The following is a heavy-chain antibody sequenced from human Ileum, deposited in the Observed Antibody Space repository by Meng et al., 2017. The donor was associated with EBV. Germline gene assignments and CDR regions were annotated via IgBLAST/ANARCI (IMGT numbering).Heavy chain of an antibody. CDR2: IHHTEST. D-gene: IGHD3-22*01. CDR1: GGSISSSNW. J-gene: IGHJ4*02. V-gene: IGHV4-4*02. Sequence: QGRRKESGQGLGKPSGTLSLTCAVSGGSISSSNWWSWVRQAPGKGLEWIGEIHHTESTNYNPSLKSRVTISVDKSKNQFSLKLSSVTAADTAVYYCARESYSDSSGYYSLDYWGQGSLVTVSS. CDR3: ARESYSDSSGYYSLDY.